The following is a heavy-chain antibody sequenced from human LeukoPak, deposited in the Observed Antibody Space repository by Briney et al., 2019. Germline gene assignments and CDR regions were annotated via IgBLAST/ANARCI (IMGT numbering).Heavy chain of an antibody. D-gene: IGHD6-6*01. Sequence: PSEALSLTCAVCGGSFSGYYWSWIRQPPGKGLEWIGEINHSGSTNYNPSLKSRVTISVDTSKNQFSLKLSSVTAADTAVYYCASSGSSSSAPFDYWGQGTLVTVSS. CDR1: GGSFSGYY. CDR3: ASSGSSSSAPFDY. J-gene: IGHJ4*02. CDR2: INHSGST. V-gene: IGHV4-34*01.